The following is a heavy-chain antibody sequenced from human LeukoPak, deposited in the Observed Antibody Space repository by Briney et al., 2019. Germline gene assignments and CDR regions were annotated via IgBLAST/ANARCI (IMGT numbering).Heavy chain of an antibody. CDR3: ARGASPIVVVVAATPGYFDY. CDR1: GFTFSSYA. D-gene: IGHD2-15*01. CDR2: ISYDGSNK. Sequence: RSLRLSCAASGFTFSSYAMHWVRQAPGKGLEWVAVISYDGSNKYYADSVKGRFTISRDNSKNTLYLQMNSLRAEDTAVYYCARGASPIVVVVAATPGYFDYWGQGTLVTVSS. V-gene: IGHV3-30*04. J-gene: IGHJ4*02.